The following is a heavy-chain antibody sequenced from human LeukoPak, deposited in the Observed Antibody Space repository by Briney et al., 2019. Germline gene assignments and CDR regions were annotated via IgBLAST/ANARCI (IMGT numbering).Heavy chain of an antibody. Sequence: SETLSLTCTVSGGSISSGSYYWSWIRQPAGKGLEWIVRIYTSGSTNYNPSLKSRVTISVDTSKNQFSLKLSSVTAADTAVYYCARGHYTAMVSYYYYYMDVWGKGTTVTVSS. V-gene: IGHV4-61*02. CDR1: GGSISSGSYY. CDR3: ARGHYTAMVSYYYYYMDV. J-gene: IGHJ6*03. D-gene: IGHD5-18*01. CDR2: IYTSGST.